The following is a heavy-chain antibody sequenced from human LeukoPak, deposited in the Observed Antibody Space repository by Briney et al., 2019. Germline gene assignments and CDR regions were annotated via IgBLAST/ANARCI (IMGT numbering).Heavy chain of an antibody. CDR2: INWKTGNG. D-gene: IGHD5-24*01. Sequence: GRSLRLSCAVYGFNFDDYAMHWVRHAPGRGLEWVSGINWKTGNGIYADSVKGRFTISRDNAKNSLYLQMSSLRAEDTALYYCTRRAARWQFDLWGRGTLLTVSS. CDR3: TRRAARWQFDL. CDR1: GFNFDDYA. V-gene: IGHV3-9*01. J-gene: IGHJ2*01.